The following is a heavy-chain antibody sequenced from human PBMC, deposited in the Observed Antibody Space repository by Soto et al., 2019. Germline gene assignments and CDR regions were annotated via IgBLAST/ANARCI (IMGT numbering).Heavy chain of an antibody. J-gene: IGHJ4*02. CDR3: AKGALTTMVKNYYFWY. Sequence: SGGSLRLSCAASGISLSSNAMSWVRQAPGKGLEWITATSGSGGSTYYADSVKCRFTISRDNFKNTLYLQMNSRRAEDTAVYYCAKGALTTMVKNYYFWYCRRGSLVSV. CDR1: GISLSSNA. V-gene: IGHV3-23*01. CDR2: TSGSGGST. D-gene: IGHD5-12*01.